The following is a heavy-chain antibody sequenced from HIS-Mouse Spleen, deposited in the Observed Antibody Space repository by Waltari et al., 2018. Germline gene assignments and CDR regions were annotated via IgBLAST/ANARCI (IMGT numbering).Heavy chain of an antibody. CDR3: ARLRYSSSWLEYFQH. CDR2: IYPGDSDT. V-gene: IGHV5-51*03. Sequence: EVQLVQSGAVVKKPGESLKISFKGSGYSFSITWIGWLRQMPGKGLEWMGIIYPGDSDTRYSPSFQGQVTISADKSISTAYLQWSSLKASDTAMYYCARLRYSSSWLEYFQHWGQGTLVTVSS. CDR1: GYSFSITW. D-gene: IGHD6-13*01. J-gene: IGHJ1*01.